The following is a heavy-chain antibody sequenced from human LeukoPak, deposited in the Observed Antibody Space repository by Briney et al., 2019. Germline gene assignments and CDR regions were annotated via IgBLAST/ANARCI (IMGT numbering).Heavy chain of an antibody. D-gene: IGHD2-2*01. V-gene: IGHV3-30-3*01. J-gene: IGHJ5*02. CDR1: GFTFSSYA. Sequence: GGSLRLSCAASGFTFSSYAMHWVRQAPGKGLEWVAVISYDGSNKYYADSVKGRFTISRDNSKNTLYLQMNSLSAEDTAVYYCARTYCSSTSCFWFDPWGQGTLVTVSS. CDR3: ARTYCSSTSCFWFDP. CDR2: ISYDGSNK.